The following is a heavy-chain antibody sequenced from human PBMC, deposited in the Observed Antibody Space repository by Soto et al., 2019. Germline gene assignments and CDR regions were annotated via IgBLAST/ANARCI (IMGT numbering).Heavy chain of an antibody. CDR2: IIPILGIA. CDR3: ARDRSYSSSDLDY. J-gene: IGHJ4*01. D-gene: IGHD6-6*01. V-gene: IGHV1-69*04. Sequence: SVKVSCKASGGTFSSYTISWVRQAPGQGLEWMGRIIPILGIANYAQXXXXXXXXXADKSTSTAYMELSSLRSEDTAVYYCARDRSYSSSDLDYWG. CDR1: GGTFSSYT.